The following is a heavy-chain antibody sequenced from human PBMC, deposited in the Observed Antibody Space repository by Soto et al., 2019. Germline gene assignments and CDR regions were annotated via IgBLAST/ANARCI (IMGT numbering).Heavy chain of an antibody. Sequence: QVQLVQSGAEVKKPGASVKVSCKASGYTFTSYDINWVRQATGQGLEWMGWMNPNSGNTGYAQKFQGSVTMTRNTSISTAYMELSSLRSEDTAVYYCARVGPYYDYVWGSYRYTGFDYWGQGTLVTVSS. V-gene: IGHV1-8*01. D-gene: IGHD3-16*02. CDR2: MNPNSGNT. CDR3: ARVGPYYDYVWGSYRYTGFDY. CDR1: GYTFTSYD. J-gene: IGHJ4*02.